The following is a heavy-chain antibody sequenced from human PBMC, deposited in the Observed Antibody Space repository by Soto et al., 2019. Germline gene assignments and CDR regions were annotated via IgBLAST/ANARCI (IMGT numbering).Heavy chain of an antibody. Sequence: QVQLVQSGAEVKKPGASVKVTCKASGYTFTSHYMHWVRQAPGQGLELMGIINPSGGGTTYAQNCQGSVTMSRDTSTSTVYMELSSLTFEDTAMYYCARKFGGNFGFDYWGQGTLVTVSS. CDR2: INPSGGGT. J-gene: IGHJ4*02. CDR1: GYTFTSHY. V-gene: IGHV1-46*01. D-gene: IGHD2-21*02. CDR3: ARKFGGNFGFDY.